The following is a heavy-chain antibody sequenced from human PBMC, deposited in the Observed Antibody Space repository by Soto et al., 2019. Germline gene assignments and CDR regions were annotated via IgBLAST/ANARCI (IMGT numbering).Heavy chain of an antibody. J-gene: IGHJ4*02. D-gene: IGHD3-3*01. Sequence: SQTLSLTCAISGDSVSRSGAAWNWIRQSPSRGLEWLGRTYHMSKWYNDYAVSVKSRIIINADASKNQLFLQLNSVTPEDTAVYYCARGGSGDGFSTESAFDYWGQGSLVTVSS. CDR1: GDSVSRSGAA. CDR2: TYHMSKWYN. V-gene: IGHV6-1*01. CDR3: ARGGSGDGFSTESAFDY.